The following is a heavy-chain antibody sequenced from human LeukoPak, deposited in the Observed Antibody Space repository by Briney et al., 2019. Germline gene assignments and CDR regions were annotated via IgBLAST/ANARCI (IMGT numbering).Heavy chain of an antibody. CDR3: ARVALRRVVAATRHAFDI. V-gene: IGHV4-59*12. CDR1: GGSISSYY. D-gene: IGHD2-15*01. CDR2: IYYSGST. Sequence: SETLSLTCTVSGGSISSYYWSWIRQPPGKGLEWIGYIYYSGSTNYNPSLKSRVTISVDTSKNQFSLKLSSVTAADTAVYYCARVALRRVVAATRHAFDIWGQGTMVTVSS. J-gene: IGHJ3*02.